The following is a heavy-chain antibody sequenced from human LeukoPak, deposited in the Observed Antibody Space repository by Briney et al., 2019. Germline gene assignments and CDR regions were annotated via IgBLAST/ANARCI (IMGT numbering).Heavy chain of an antibody. CDR2: IYYSGST. CDR3: ARGYSGYGTHDY. J-gene: IGHJ4*02. CDR1: GGSISSYY. V-gene: IGHV4-59*01. D-gene: IGHD5-12*01. Sequence: SETLSLTCTVSGGSISSYYWSWIRQPPGKGLEWIGYIYYSGSTNYNPSLESRVTISVDTSKNQFSLKLSSVTAADTAVYYCARGYSGYGTHDYWGQGTLVTVSS.